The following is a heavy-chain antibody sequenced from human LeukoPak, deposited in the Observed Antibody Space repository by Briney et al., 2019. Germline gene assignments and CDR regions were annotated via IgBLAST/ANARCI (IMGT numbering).Heavy chain of an antibody. CDR2: INHSGST. V-gene: IGHV4-34*01. D-gene: IGHD3-10*01. CDR3: ARVPPQLLWFGELRGSYFDY. Sequence: PSETLSLTCAVYGGSFSGYYGSWIRQPPGKGLEWIGEINHSGSTNYNPSLKSRVTISVDTPKNQFSLKLSSVTAADTAVYYCARVPPQLLWFGELRGSYFDYWGQGTLVTVSS. CDR1: GGSFSGYY. J-gene: IGHJ4*02.